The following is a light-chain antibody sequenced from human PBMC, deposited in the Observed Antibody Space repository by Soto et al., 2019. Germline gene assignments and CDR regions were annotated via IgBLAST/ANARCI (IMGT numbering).Light chain of an antibody. CDR2: AAS. V-gene: IGKV1D-16*01. J-gene: IGKJ1*01. CDR1: QGISSW. Sequence: DIQMTQSPSSVSASVGDRFTITCRASQGISSWLAWYQQKPGKAPKLLIYAASSLQSGVPARFSGSRSGPEFSLTISSLQPDDFATYYCQQYYSYWTFGQGTKVDIK. CDR3: QQYYSYWT.